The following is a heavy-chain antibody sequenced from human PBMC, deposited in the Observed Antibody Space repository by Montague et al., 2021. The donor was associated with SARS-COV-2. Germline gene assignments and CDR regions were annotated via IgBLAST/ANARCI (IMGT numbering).Heavy chain of an antibody. D-gene: IGHD1-1*01. CDR3: ARHRANAGSLDI. CDR1: GGSITVSRYN. CDR2: VHYTGTT. Sequence: SETLSLTCTVSGGSITVSRYNWGWIRQPPGKGLEWIGSVHYTGTTSYNASLKSRLTISVDTSENQFSLKTTSVTASDTAVYYCARHRANAGSLDIWGQGTMVTVSS. V-gene: IGHV4-39*01. J-gene: IGHJ3*02.